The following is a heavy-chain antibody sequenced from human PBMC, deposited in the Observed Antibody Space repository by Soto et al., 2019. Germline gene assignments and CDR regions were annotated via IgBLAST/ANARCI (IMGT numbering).Heavy chain of an antibody. CDR1: GGSISSGDYY. D-gene: IGHD2-15*01. Sequence: SETLSLTCTVSGGSISSGDYYWSWIRQPPGKGLEWIGYIYYSGSTYYNPSLKSRVTISVDTSKNQFSLKLSSVTAADTAVYYCARVVAYGGKLIDYWGQGTLVTVSS. CDR3: ARVVAYGGKLIDY. CDR2: IYYSGST. J-gene: IGHJ4*02. V-gene: IGHV4-30-4*01.